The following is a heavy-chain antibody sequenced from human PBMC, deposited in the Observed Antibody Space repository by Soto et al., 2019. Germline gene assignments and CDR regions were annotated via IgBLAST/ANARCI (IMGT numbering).Heavy chain of an antibody. Sequence: SEPLSLTCTVSGGSISSGGYYWSWIRQHPGKGLEWIGYIYYSGSTYYNPSLKSRVTISVDTSKNQFSLKLGSVTAADTAVYYCARALEYYYDSSCYYPHFDYWGQGTLVTVSS. CDR3: ARALEYYYDSSCYYPHFDY. D-gene: IGHD3-22*01. J-gene: IGHJ4*02. CDR2: IYYSGST. V-gene: IGHV4-31*03. CDR1: GGSISSGGYY.